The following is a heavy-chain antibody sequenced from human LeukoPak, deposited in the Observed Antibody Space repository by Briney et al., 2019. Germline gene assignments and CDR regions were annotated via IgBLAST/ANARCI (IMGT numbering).Heavy chain of an antibody. V-gene: IGHV1-69*13. CDR2: IIPIFGTA. CDR3: ARAQVPYYYGSSGSYYGSFDY. D-gene: IGHD3-22*01. Sequence: SVKVSCKAPGGTFSSYAISWVRQAPGQGLEWMGGIIPIFGTANYAQKFQGRVTISADESTSTAYMELSSLRSEDTAVYYCARAQVPYYYGSSGSYYGSFDYWGQGTLVTVSS. J-gene: IGHJ4*02. CDR1: GGTFSSYA.